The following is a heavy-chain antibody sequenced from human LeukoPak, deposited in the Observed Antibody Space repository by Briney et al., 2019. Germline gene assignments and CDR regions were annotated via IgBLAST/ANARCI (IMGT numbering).Heavy chain of an antibody. CDR2: IYYSGSI. CDR1: GDSIISGNW. J-gene: IGHJ4*02. D-gene: IGHD3-10*01. Sequence: PSGTLSLTCGVSGDSIISGNWWSWVRQPPGKGLEWIGEIYYSGSIKYNPSLESRVTISVDKSKNQFSLKLTSVTAADTAVYYCARVRGWGQGTLVTVSS. CDR3: ARVRG. V-gene: IGHV4-4*02.